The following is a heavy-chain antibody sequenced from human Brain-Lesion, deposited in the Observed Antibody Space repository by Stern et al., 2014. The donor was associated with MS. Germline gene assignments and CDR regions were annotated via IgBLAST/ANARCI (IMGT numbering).Heavy chain of an antibody. J-gene: IGHJ4*02. CDR3: VRPDIMGTIWN. CDR2: VYYTGST. D-gene: IGHD1-26*01. V-gene: IGHV4-39*01. CDR1: GGSITSSSYY. Sequence: QVQLVESGPGLVKPSETLSLTCTVSGGSITSSSYYWGWIRQPPGRGLEYIGTVYYTGSTFYDPSLKSRVTISVDTSKNQVAPKLPFVTAADTAVYYCVRPDIMGTIWNWGQGTLVTVSS.